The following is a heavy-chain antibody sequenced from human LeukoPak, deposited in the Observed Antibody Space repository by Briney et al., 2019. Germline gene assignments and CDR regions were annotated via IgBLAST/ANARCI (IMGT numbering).Heavy chain of an antibody. J-gene: IGHJ4*02. D-gene: IGHD1-26*01. CDR1: GFTVSNAW. CDR3: NTDERELMVY. Sequence: GGSLRLSWAASGFTVSNAWIRWVRQAPGEWLEWVGRIKSKTDGGTTDYAAPVKGRFTISRDDSKNTLYLQMNSLKAEDAAVYYCNTDERELMVYWGQGTLVTVSS. V-gene: IGHV3-15*01. CDR2: IKSKTDGGTT.